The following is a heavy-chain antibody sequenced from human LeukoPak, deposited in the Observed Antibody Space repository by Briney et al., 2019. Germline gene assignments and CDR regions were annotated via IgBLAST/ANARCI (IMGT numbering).Heavy chain of an antibody. CDR2: IIPIFGTA. J-gene: IGHJ4*02. CDR1: GGTFSSYA. D-gene: IGHD3-10*01. Sequence: SVTVSCKASGGTFSSYAISWVRQAPGQALEWMGGIIPIFGTANYAQKFQGRVTITADESTSAAYMELSSLRSEDTAVYYCARANRFGFVELYGFDYWGQGTLVTASS. V-gene: IGHV1-69*13. CDR3: ARANRFGFVELYGFDY.